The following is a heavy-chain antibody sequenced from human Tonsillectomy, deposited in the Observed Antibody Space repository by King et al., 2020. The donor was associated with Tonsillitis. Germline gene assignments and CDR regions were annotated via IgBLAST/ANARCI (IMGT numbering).Heavy chain of an antibody. V-gene: IGHV5-51*03. CDR1: GDPFTRFW. CDR2: NFPGDVDT. CDR3: AASGGKAAPWIDY. Sequence: VQLVQSGAEVKKPGESLKISCKGSGDPFTRFWIGWVRHMPGKGLDCKWVNFPGDVDTSYSPSFQGRVTISSAQSISTVYLQWSSLKASATPIYYCAASGGKAAPWIDYWGQGTLVTVSS. J-gene: IGHJ4*02. D-gene: IGHD6-13*01.